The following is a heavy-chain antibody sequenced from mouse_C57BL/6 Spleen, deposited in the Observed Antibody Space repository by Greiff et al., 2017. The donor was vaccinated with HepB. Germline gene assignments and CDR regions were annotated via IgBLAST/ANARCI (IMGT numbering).Heavy chain of an antibody. V-gene: IGHV1-55*01. CDR1: GYTFTSYW. D-gene: IGHD1-1*01. J-gene: IGHJ3*01. Sequence: QVQLQQSGAELVKPGASVKMSCKASGYTFTSYWITWVKQRPGQGLEWIGDIYPGSGSTNYNEKFKSKATLTVDTSSSTAYMQLSSLTSEDSAVYYCARQKRDGSSYRWFAYWGQGTLVTVSA. CDR2: IYPGSGST. CDR3: ARQKRDGSSYRWFAY.